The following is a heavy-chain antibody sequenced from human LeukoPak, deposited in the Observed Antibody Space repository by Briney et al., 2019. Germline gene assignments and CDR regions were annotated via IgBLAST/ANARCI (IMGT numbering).Heavy chain of an antibody. CDR2: IRANNGNT. CDR1: GYTFTSYY. D-gene: IGHD2-15*01. Sequence: ASVKVSCKASGYTFTSYYMHWVRQAPGQGLEWMGRIRANNGNTNYAQKFQDRITMTTDTSTSTAYMELSSLSSDDTAVYYCAREHCSGDRCSGYHRFDYWGQGTLVTVSS. J-gene: IGHJ4*02. CDR3: AREHCSGDRCSGYHRFDY. V-gene: IGHV1-18*04.